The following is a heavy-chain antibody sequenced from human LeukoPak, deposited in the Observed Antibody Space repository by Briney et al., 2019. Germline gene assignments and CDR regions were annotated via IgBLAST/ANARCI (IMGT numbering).Heavy chain of an antibody. CDR3: ARHRSDGLFFDY. Sequence: PGGSLRLSCAASGFTFSSYGMHWVRQAPGKGLEWVAFIRYDGSNKYYADSVKGRFTISRDNSKNTLYLQMNSLRAEDTAVYYCARHRSDGLFFDYWGQGTRVTVSS. J-gene: IGHJ4*02. CDR2: IRYDGSNK. CDR1: GFTFSSYG. D-gene: IGHD2-8*01. V-gene: IGHV3-30*02.